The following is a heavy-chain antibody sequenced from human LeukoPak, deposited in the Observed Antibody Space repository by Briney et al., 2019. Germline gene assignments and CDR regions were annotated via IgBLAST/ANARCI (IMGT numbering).Heavy chain of an antibody. Sequence: GGSLRLSCAASGFPFSSYSMHWVRQAPGKGLEWVSYISASGSNIYYLDSVKGRFTVSRDNAMNSLFLQMDRPRAEDTAVYYCVRVKGTYFDFWGQGTLVTVSS. CDR1: GFPFSSYS. CDR3: VRVKGTYFDF. D-gene: IGHD1-1*01. V-gene: IGHV3-48*01. CDR2: ISASGSNI. J-gene: IGHJ4*02.